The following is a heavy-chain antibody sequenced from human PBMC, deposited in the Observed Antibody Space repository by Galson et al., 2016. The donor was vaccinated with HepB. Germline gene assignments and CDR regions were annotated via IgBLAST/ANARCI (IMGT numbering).Heavy chain of an antibody. CDR2: ISYNVWTT. V-gene: IGHV3-64*01. J-gene: IGHJ4*02. CDR3: TREHLQRRTGLDL. Sequence: SLRLSCAASGFTFGSHVMHWVRQAPGKGLEYVSGISYNVWTTYYGNSVKGRFTISRDSSKDTLSLHLDSLRVEDTAVYYCTREHLQRRTGLDLWGRGTLVTVSS. CDR1: GFTFGSHV. D-gene: IGHD6-25*01.